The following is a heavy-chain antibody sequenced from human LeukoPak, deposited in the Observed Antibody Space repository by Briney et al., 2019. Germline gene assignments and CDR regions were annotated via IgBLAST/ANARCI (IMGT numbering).Heavy chain of an antibody. CDR2: IRSDGSNK. D-gene: IGHD3-10*01. CDR3: AKGGITIVWGVIGGDFDY. Sequence: GGSLRLSCAASGFTFSSHGIHWVRQAPGKGLEWVAFIRSDGSNKFYADSVKGRFTISRDNSKNTLYLQMNSLRAEDTAVYYCAKGGITIVWGVIGGDFDYWGQGTLVTVSS. CDR1: GFTFSSHG. J-gene: IGHJ4*02. V-gene: IGHV3-30*02.